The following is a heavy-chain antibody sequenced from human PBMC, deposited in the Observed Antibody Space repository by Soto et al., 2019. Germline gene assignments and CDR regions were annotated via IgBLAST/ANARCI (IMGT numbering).Heavy chain of an antibody. CDR3: ARDIIAAAGSSYYGMDV. CDR2: IYYSGST. D-gene: IGHD6-13*01. CDR1: GGSISSYY. J-gene: IGHJ6*02. V-gene: IGHV4-59*01. Sequence: SETLSLTCTVSGGSISSYYWSWIRQPPGKGLEWIGYIYYSGSTKYNPSLESRVTISLDTSKNQFSLKLSSVTAADTAVYFCARDIIAAAGSSYYGMDVWGQGTTVTVSS.